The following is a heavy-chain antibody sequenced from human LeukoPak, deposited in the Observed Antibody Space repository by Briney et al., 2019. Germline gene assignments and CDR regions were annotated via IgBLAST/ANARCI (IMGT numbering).Heavy chain of an antibody. CDR3: ARGHYVLRFLEWSDAFNWFDP. CDR1: GGSFSGYY. J-gene: IGHJ5*02. Sequence: PSETLSLTCAVYGGSFSGYYWSWIRQPPGKGLEWIGEINHSGSTNYNPSLKSRVTISVDTSKNQFSLKLSSVTAADTAVYYCARGHYVLRFLEWSDAFNWFDPWGQGTLVTVSS. D-gene: IGHD3-3*01. CDR2: INHSGST. V-gene: IGHV4-34*01.